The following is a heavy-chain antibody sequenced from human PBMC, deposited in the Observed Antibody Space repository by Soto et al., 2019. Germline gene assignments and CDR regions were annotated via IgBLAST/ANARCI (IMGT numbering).Heavy chain of an antibody. J-gene: IGHJ4*02. CDR3: AARFGRVIDPFDY. V-gene: IGHV3-30*03. Sequence: GGSLRLSCAASGFTFSSYGMHWVRQAPGKGLEWVAVISYDGSNKYYADSVKGRFTISRDNSKNPLYLQMNSLRAEDTAVYYCAARFGRVIDPFDYWGQGTLVTVSS. D-gene: IGHD3-16*02. CDR2: ISYDGSNK. CDR1: GFTFSSYG.